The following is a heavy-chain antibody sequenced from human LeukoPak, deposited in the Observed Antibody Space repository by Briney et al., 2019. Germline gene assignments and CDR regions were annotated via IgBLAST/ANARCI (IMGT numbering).Heavy chain of an antibody. Sequence: GGSLRLSCAASGFTFRSSYMSWVRQAPGKGLEWVAHIKHDGSEEYSVDSVKGRFTISRDNAKNSLYLEMNSLRAEDTALYYCAKAYDSSGYPIDYWGQGTLVTVSS. CDR3: AKAYDSSGYPIDY. D-gene: IGHD3-22*01. V-gene: IGHV3-7*03. CDR2: IKHDGSEE. CDR1: GFTFRSSY. J-gene: IGHJ4*02.